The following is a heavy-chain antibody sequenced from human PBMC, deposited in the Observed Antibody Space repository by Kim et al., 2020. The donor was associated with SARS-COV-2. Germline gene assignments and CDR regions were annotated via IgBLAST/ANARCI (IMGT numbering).Heavy chain of an antibody. V-gene: IGHV1-46*01. CDR3: AREYYYGSGSYHNWFDP. Sequence: QGRVTMTRETSTSTVYMELSSLRSEDTAVYYCAREYYYGSGSYHNWFDPWGQGTLVTVSS. D-gene: IGHD3-10*01. J-gene: IGHJ5*02.